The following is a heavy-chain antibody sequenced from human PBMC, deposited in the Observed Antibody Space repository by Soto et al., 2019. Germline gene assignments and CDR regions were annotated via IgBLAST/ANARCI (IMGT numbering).Heavy chain of an antibody. V-gene: IGHV1-69*13. D-gene: IGHD2-21*01. Sequence: SVKVSCKASGGTFSSYAMSWVRQARGQGLEWMGGIIPIFGTANYAQKFQGRVTITADESTSTAYMELSSLRSEDTAVYYCARDGLSDGYNLPYYYYGMDVWGQGTTVTVSS. CDR1: GGTFSSYA. CDR3: ARDGLSDGYNLPYYYYGMDV. J-gene: IGHJ6*02. CDR2: IIPIFGTA.